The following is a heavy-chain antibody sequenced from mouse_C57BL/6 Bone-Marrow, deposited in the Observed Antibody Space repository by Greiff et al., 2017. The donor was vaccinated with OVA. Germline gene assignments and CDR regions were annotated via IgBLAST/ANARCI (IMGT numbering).Heavy chain of an antibody. J-gene: IGHJ4*01. V-gene: IGHV2-5*01. CDR3: AKKGYYGTYYYAMDY. CDR2: IWRGGST. D-gene: IGHD1-1*01. CDR1: GFSLTSYG. Sequence: QVQLQQSGPGLVQPSQSLSITCTVSGFSLTSYGVHWVRQSPGKGLEWLGVIWRGGSTDYNAAFMSRLSITKDNSKSQVFFKMNSLQADDTAIYYCAKKGYYGTYYYAMDYWGQGTSVTVSS.